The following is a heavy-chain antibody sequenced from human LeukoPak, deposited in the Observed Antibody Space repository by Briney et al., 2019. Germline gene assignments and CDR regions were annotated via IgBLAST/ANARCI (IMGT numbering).Heavy chain of an antibody. Sequence: GGSLRLSCAASGFTFSDYYMSWIRQAPGKGLEWVSYISSSSSYTNYADSVKGRFTISRDNAKNSLYLQMYSLRAEDTAVYYCARTSGSLYYYGSGSYYGYWGQGTLVTVSS. D-gene: IGHD3-10*01. CDR3: ARTSGSLYYYGSGSYYGY. J-gene: IGHJ4*02. CDR2: ISSSSSYT. CDR1: GFTFSDYY. V-gene: IGHV3-11*06.